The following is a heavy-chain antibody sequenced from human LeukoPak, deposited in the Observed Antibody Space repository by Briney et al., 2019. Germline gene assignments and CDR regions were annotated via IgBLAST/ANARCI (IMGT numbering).Heavy chain of an antibody. V-gene: IGHV4-34*01. Sequence: SETLSLTCAVYGGSFSGYYWSWIRKPPGKGLEWIGEINHSGSTNYNPSLKSRVTISVDASKNQFSLKLSSVTAADTAVYYCAGRAIIAAAGIDWFDPWGQGTLVTVSS. J-gene: IGHJ5*02. CDR1: GGSFSGYY. CDR3: AGRAIIAAAGIDWFDP. CDR2: INHSGST. D-gene: IGHD6-13*01.